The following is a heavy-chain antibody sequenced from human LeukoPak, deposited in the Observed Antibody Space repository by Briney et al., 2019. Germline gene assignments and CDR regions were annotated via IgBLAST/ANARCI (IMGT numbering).Heavy chain of an antibody. CDR2: ISSSGSTI. CDR3: ARKWADDLLIDY. D-gene: IGHD1-26*01. J-gene: IGHJ4*02. V-gene: IGHV3-48*03. Sequence: GGSLRLSCAASGFTFSSYEMNWVRQAPGKGLEWVSYISSSGSTIYYADSVKGRFTISRDNAKNSLYLQMNSLRAEDTAVYYWARKWADDLLIDYWGQGTLVTVSS. CDR1: GFTFSSYE.